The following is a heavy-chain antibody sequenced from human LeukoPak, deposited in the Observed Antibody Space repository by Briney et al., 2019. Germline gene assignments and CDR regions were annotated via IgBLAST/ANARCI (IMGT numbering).Heavy chain of an antibody. Sequence: GGSLRLSCAASGFTFSSYSMNWVRQAPGKGLEWFSSISSSSSCIYYADSVKGRFTISRDNAKNSLYLQMNSLRAEDTAVYYCARTYYYDSSGYYYGRDQNTGIDYWGQGTLVTVSS. V-gene: IGHV3-21*01. CDR2: ISSSSSCI. CDR1: GFTFSSYS. J-gene: IGHJ4*02. D-gene: IGHD3-22*01. CDR3: ARTYYYDSSGYYYGRDQNTGIDY.